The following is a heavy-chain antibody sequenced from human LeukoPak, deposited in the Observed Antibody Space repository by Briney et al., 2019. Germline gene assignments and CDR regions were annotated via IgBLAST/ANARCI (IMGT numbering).Heavy chain of an antibody. D-gene: IGHD7-27*01. J-gene: IGHJ4*02. Sequence: GGSLRLSCAASGFTFDDYAMHWVRQAPGKGLEWVSGIGWNSGSIGYADSVKGRFTISRDNAKNSLYLQMNSLRAEDTALYYCAEAAINWGSFDYWGQGTLVTVSS. CDR1: GFTFDDYA. V-gene: IGHV3-9*01. CDR2: IGWNSGSI. CDR3: AEAAINWGSFDY.